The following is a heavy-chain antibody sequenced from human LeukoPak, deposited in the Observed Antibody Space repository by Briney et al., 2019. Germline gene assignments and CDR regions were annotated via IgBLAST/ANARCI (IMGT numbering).Heavy chain of an antibody. CDR1: GFTFSSYA. Sequence: PGGSLRLSCAASGFTFSSYAMHWVRQAPGKGLEWVTVISYHARDQFYADSVKGRFTVSRDNSKNTLYLQMNSLRTEDSAVYYCAAQPCSGGLCYLDYWGQGTLVTVSS. CDR2: ISYHARDQ. CDR3: AAQPCSGGLCYLDY. J-gene: IGHJ4*02. D-gene: IGHD2-15*01. V-gene: IGHV3-30*04.